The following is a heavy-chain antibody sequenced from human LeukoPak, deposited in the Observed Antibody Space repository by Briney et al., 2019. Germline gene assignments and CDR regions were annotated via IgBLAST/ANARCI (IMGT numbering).Heavy chain of an antibody. V-gene: IGHV4-34*01. Sequence: SETLSLTCAVYGESFSDYYWSWIRQPPGKGLEWIGEINHSGSTNYSPSLKSRVTISVNTSKNQFSLKLSSVTAADTAMFYCAREMNYYDSSGYGGKAFDIWGQGTLVTVSS. CDR2: INHSGST. J-gene: IGHJ3*02. CDR3: AREMNYYDSSGYGGKAFDI. CDR1: GESFSDYY. D-gene: IGHD3-22*01.